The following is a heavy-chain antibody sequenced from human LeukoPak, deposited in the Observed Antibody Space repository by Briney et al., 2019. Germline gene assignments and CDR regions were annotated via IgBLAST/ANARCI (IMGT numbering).Heavy chain of an antibody. CDR3: ARASITMVRGVIIEYFDY. V-gene: IGHV4-31*03. CDR1: VGSISSGCYN. D-gene: IGHD3-10*01. CDR2: NYYSGST. Sequence: SETVYLTCTVSVGSISSGCYNWSWIRQHPGKGLEWTGYNYYSGSTYYNPSLKSRVTISVDTSKNQFSLKLSSVTAADTAVYYCARASITMVRGVIIEYFDYWGQGTLVTVSS. J-gene: IGHJ4*02.